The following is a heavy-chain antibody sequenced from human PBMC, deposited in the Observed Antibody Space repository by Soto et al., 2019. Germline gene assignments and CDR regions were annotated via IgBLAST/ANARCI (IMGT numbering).Heavy chain of an antibody. Sequence: QVQLVESGGGVVQPGRSLRLSCAASGFTFSSYGMHWVRQAPGKGLEWVAFIWYDGSNKYYADSVKGRFTISRDNSKNARYLQMHSLRAEATAVYYGEREGGDTALDYWGQGTLVTVSS. CDR2: IWYDGSNK. CDR1: GFTFSSYG. CDR3: EREGGDTALDY. D-gene: IGHD3-16*01. J-gene: IGHJ4*02. V-gene: IGHV3-33*01.